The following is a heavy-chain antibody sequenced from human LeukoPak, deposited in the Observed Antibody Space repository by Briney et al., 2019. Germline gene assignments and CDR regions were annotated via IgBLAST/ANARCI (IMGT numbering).Heavy chain of an antibody. D-gene: IGHD2-2*01. CDR2: ISYDGSNK. Sequence: GRSLRLSCAASGFTFSSYAMHWVRQAPGKGLEWVAVISYDGSNKYYADSVKGRFTISRDNSKNTLYLQMNSLRAEDTAVYYCSREHALGDFWGQGSLVTVSS. J-gene: IGHJ4*02. CDR1: GFTFSSYA. V-gene: IGHV3-30-3*01. CDR3: SREHALGDF.